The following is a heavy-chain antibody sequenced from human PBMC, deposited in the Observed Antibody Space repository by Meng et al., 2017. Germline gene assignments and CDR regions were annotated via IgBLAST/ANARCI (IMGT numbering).Heavy chain of an antibody. CDR3: ARDGLDDGIYGMDV. Sequence: GESLKISCAASGFTFSSYGMHWVRQAPGKGLEWVAAICCDGSNKYYADSVKGRFTISRDNSKNTLYLQMNSLRAEDTAVYYCARDGLDDGIYGMDVWGQGTTVTVSS. CDR2: ICCDGSNK. D-gene: IGHD4-17*01. J-gene: IGHJ6*02. CDR1: GFTFSSYG. V-gene: IGHV3-33*01.